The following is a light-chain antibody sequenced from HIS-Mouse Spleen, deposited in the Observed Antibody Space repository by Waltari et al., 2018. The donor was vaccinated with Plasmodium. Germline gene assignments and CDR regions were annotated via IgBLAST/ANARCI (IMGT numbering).Light chain of an antibody. CDR2: SNK. J-gene: IGLJ3*02. Sequence: QSVLTQPPSASGTPGQRVTISCSGSSSNIGSNPVNWYQQLPGTAPKLLIYSNKQRPSGVPDRFSGSKSGTSASLAISGLQSEDEADYYCAAWDDSLMGVFGGGTKLTVL. V-gene: IGLV1-44*01. CDR3: AAWDDSLMGV. CDR1: SSNIGSNP.